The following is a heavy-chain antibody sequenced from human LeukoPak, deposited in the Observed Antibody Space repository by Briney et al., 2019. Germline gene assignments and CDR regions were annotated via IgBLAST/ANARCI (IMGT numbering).Heavy chain of an antibody. CDR3: AKEDGYCSSTSCYIHYYYYMDV. CDR2: IWYDGSNK. Sequence: GRSLRLSCAASGFTFSGYGMHWVRQAPGKGLEWVAVIWYDGSNKYYADSVKGRFTISRDNSKNTLYLQMNSLRAEDTAVYYCAKEDGYCSSTSCYIHYYYYMDVWGKGTTVTVSS. D-gene: IGHD2-2*02. CDR1: GFTFSGYG. J-gene: IGHJ6*03. V-gene: IGHV3-33*06.